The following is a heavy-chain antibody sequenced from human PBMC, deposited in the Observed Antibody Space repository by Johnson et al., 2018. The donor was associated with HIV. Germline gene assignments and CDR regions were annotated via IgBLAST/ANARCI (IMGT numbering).Heavy chain of an antibody. D-gene: IGHD1-26*01. CDR2: ISSSGSTT. CDR3: ARALGATGEAFDI. CDR1: GFMFSDYY. Sequence: QVQLVESGGGLVQPGGSLRLSCVASGFMFSDYYMGWVRQAPGKGLEWISYISSSGSTTYYADSVKGRLIISRDNSKNTLYLQMNSLRAEDTAVYYCARALGATGEAFDIWGQGTMVTVSS. V-gene: IGHV3-11*04. J-gene: IGHJ3*02.